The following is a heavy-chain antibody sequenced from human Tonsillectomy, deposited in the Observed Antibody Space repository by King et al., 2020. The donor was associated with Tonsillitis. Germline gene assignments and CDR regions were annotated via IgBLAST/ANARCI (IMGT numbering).Heavy chain of an antibody. CDR1: GFTFSSYG. CDR2: ISYDGSNK. D-gene: IGHD5-18*01. V-gene: IGHV3-30*18. Sequence: HVQLVESGGGVVQPGRSLRLSCAASGFTFSSYGMHWVRQAPGKGLEWVAVISYDGSNKYYADSVKGRFTISRDNSKNTLYLQMNSLRAEDTAVYYCAKDLWLVGYSYGFDYWGQGTLVTVSS. CDR3: AKDLWLVGYSYGFDY. J-gene: IGHJ4*02.